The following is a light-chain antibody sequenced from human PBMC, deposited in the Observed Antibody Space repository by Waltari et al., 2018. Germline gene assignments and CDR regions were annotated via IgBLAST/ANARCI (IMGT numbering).Light chain of an antibody. V-gene: IGKV1-39*01. J-gene: IGKJ4*01. CDR3: QQTYSTPDT. CDR1: QSITSF. CDR2: AAS. Sequence: DIQMTQSPSSLSASVGDRVTITCRASQSITSFLNWYQQKPGKAPKLLINAASNLQSGVPSRFSGSGSGTDFSLTISSLQPEDFATYYCQQTYSTPDTFGGGTKVEIK.